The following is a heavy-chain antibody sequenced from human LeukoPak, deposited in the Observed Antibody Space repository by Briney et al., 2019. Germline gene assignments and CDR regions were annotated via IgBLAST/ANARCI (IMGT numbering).Heavy chain of an antibody. J-gene: IGHJ4*02. D-gene: IGHD5-18*01. CDR1: GGSISDSFEHY. Sequence: PSETLSLTCVVSGGSISDSFEHYWSWVRQPPGKGFEWIAEVHHTGRTIYSPSFARRVAISADTSKNQVFLKLTSVTAADTAVYYCARGAMVMGEYFDYWGQGTLVTVSS. CDR3: ARGAMVMGEYFDY. CDR2: VHHTGRT. V-gene: IGHV4-4*02.